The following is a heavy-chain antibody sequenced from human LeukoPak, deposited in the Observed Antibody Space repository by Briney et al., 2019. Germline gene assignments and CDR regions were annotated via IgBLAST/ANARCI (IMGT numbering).Heavy chain of an antibody. CDR3: ARVKPVPTVSFDP. V-gene: IGHV1-8*01. D-gene: IGHD4-17*01. J-gene: IGHJ5*02. CDR2: INPNSLIP. Sequence: ASVKVSCKSSGYTLSDYDINWVRQAPGQGLEYMGWINPNSLIPGYARKFRGRVTLTMDTSIRTAHMELSGLTYDDTAIYYCARVKPVPTVSFDPWGQGTLVTVSS. CDR1: GYTLSDYD.